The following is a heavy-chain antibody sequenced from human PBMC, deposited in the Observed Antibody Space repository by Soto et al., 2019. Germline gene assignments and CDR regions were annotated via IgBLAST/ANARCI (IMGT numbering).Heavy chain of an antibody. Sequence: QVQLVQSGAEVKKPGSSVKVSCKASVGTFSSYAISWVRQAPGQGLECMGGIIPICGTANYAQKFQGRVTITADESTSTAYMELSSLRSEDTAVYYCARVRGYSGYDLYYYGMDVWGQGTTVTVSS. CDR3: ARVRGYSGYDLYYYGMDV. V-gene: IGHV1-69*12. J-gene: IGHJ6*02. D-gene: IGHD5-12*01. CDR2: IIPICGTA. CDR1: VGTFSSYA.